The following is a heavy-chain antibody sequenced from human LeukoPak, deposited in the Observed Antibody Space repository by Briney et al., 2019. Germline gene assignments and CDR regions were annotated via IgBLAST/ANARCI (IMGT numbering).Heavy chain of an antibody. Sequence: GGSLRLSCEASGFTFSYFGMHWVRQAPGKGLEWVAVIWYDGSDKDYAASVKGRFTISRDNSKNTVYLQMNNLRNEDTAIYYCARGGEVIRDLDRLLGGKFDYWGQGTLVTVSS. CDR1: GFTFSYFG. CDR2: IWYDGSDK. J-gene: IGHJ4*02. D-gene: IGHD3-9*01. V-gene: IGHV3-33*08. CDR3: ARGGEVIRDLDRLLGGKFDY.